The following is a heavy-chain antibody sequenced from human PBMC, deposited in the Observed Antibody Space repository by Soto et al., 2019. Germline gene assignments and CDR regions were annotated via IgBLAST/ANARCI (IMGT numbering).Heavy chain of an antibody. D-gene: IGHD5-18*01. CDR1: GFTFSSYA. CDR2: ISYDGSNK. V-gene: IGHV3-30-3*01. Sequence: PGGSLRLSCAASGFTFSSYAMHWVRQAPGKGLEWVAVISYDGSNKYYADSVKGRFTISRDNSKNTLYLQMNSLRAEDTAVYYCARERSYTAMPSDYWGQGTLVTVSS. CDR3: ARERSYTAMPSDY. J-gene: IGHJ4*02.